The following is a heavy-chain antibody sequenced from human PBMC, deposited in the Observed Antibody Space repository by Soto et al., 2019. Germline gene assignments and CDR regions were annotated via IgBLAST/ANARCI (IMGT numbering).Heavy chain of an antibody. CDR2: ISSSGSTI. Sequence: QVQLVESGGGLVKPGGSLRLSGAASGFTFSDYYMSWIRPAPGKGLESVSYISSSGSTIYYADSVKGRFTISRDNAKSSLYLQMNSLRAEDTAVYYCARTNWRPYYYYGMDVWGKGTTVTVSS. D-gene: IGHD1-20*01. V-gene: IGHV3-11*01. CDR1: GFTFSDYY. J-gene: IGHJ6*04. CDR3: ARTNWRPYYYYGMDV.